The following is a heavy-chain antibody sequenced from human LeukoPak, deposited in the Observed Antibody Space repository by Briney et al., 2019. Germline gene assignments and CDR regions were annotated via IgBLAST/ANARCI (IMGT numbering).Heavy chain of an antibody. CDR2: IKQDGSEK. Sequence: GGSLRLSCAASGFTFSLYFLSWVRQAPGKGLEWVANIKQDGSEKYYVDSVKGRFTISRDNAEHSLYLQMNNLRAEDTAVYYCARDDIGWGYFDYWGQGTLVTVSS. J-gene: IGHJ4*02. CDR1: GFTFSLYF. V-gene: IGHV3-7*01. CDR3: ARDDIGWGYFDY. D-gene: IGHD5-12*01.